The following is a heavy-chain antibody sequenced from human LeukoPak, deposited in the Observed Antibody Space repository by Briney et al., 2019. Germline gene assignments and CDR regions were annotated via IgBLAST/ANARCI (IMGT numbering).Heavy chain of an antibody. Sequence: SETLSLTCTVSGGSMSPYHWGWIRQPPGKGLEWTGYIYYSGSTNYNPSLKSRVTMSVDTSKNQFSLKLSSVTAADTAVYYCATGHGGSYDYWGQGTLVTVSS. J-gene: IGHJ4*02. V-gene: IGHV4-59*12. CDR2: IYYSGST. CDR1: GGSMSPYH. D-gene: IGHD1-26*01. CDR3: ATGHGGSYDY.